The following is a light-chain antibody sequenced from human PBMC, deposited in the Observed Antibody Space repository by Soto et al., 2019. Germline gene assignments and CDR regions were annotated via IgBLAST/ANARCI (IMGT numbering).Light chain of an antibody. CDR3: QQYNNWPPLT. V-gene: IGKV3D-15*01. CDR2: GAS. J-gene: IGKJ4*01. Sequence: EIVRAQSPATLCVSPGEIATLACRASQSVSGNLAWYQQKPGQAPRLLMYGASTRATGIPARFSGSGSGTEYTLTISSLQSEDFAVYYCQQYNNWPPLTFGGGSKVDIK. CDR1: QSVSGN.